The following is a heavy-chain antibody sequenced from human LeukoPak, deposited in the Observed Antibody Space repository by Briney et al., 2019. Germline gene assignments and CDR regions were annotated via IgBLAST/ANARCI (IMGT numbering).Heavy chain of an antibody. D-gene: IGHD6-19*01. CDR1: GGSISSGSYY. V-gene: IGHV4-61*02. Sequence: SETLPLTCTVSGGSISSGSYYWSWIRQPAGKGLEWIGRIYTSGCTNYNPSLKSRVTISVDTSKNQFSLKLSSVTAADTAVYYCARSPSWPEWLDDFDYWGQGTLVTVSS. J-gene: IGHJ4*02. CDR3: ARSPSWPEWLDDFDY. CDR2: IYTSGCT.